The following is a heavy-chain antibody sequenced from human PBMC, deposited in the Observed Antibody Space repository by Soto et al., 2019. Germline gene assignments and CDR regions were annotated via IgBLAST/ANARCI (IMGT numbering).Heavy chain of an antibody. CDR2: ISGSGGST. CDR3: AKDRSGIAARSGFDP. Sequence: LRLSCSASGFTFSSYAMSWVRQAPGHGLEWVSAISGSGGSTYSADSVKGRFTISRDNSKNTLYLQMNSLRAEDTAVYYCAKDRSGIAARSGFDPWGQGTLVTVSS. V-gene: IGHV3-23*01. D-gene: IGHD6-6*01. J-gene: IGHJ5*02. CDR1: GFTFSSYA.